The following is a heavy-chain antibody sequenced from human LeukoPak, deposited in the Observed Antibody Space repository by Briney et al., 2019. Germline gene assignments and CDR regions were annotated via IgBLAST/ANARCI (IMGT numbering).Heavy chain of an antibody. CDR1: GFTFSSYA. D-gene: IGHD3-22*01. CDR3: AKEAYYDSTLASYYFDY. CDR2: ISGSGGST. Sequence: GGSLRLSCAASGFTFSSYAMSWVRQAPGKGLEWVSAISGSGGSTYYADSAKGRFTISRDNSKNTLYLQMNSLRAEDTAVYYCAKEAYYDSTLASYYFDYWGQGTLVTVSS. J-gene: IGHJ4*02. V-gene: IGHV3-23*01.